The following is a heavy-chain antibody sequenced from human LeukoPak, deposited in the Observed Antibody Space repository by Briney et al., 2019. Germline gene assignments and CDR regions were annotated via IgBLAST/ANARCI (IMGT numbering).Heavy chain of an antibody. V-gene: IGHV4-31*03. CDR3: ARVITRNWFDP. CDR2: IYYSGST. Sequence: PSETLSLTCTVSGGSISSGGYYWSWIRQHPGKGLEWIGYIYYSGSTYYNPSLKSRVTISVDTSKNQFSLKLSSVTAADTAVYYCARVITRNWFDPWGQETLVTVSS. CDR1: GGSISSGGYY. J-gene: IGHJ5*02. D-gene: IGHD3-3*01.